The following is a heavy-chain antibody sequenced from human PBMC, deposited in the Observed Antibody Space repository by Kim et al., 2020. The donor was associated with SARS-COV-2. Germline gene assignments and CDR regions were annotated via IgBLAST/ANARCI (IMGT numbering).Heavy chain of an antibody. CDR3: ADPRRGGVGV. CDR1: GFTFSSYA. J-gene: IGHJ6*02. V-gene: IGHV3-30*04. D-gene: IGHD1-26*01. CDR2: ISYDGSNK. Sequence: GGSLRLSCAASGFTFSSYAMHWVRQAPGKGLEWVAVISYDGSNKYYADSVNGRFTISRDNSKNTLYLQMSSLRAEDTAVYYCADPRRGGVGVWGQGTTVTVS.